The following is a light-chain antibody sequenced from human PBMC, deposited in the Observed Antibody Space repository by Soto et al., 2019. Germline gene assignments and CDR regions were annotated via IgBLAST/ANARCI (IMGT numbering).Light chain of an antibody. CDR3: CSYAGGNTFV. J-gene: IGLJ7*01. Sequence: QSVLTQPASVSGSPGQSITISCTGTTNDVATYNLVSWHQRHPGKAPRVIIYEVFKRPSGVSNRFSGSKSGNTASLTISGLRAEDEAEYFCCSYAGGNTFVFGGGTQLTVL. CDR2: EVF. CDR1: TNDVATYNL. V-gene: IGLV2-23*02.